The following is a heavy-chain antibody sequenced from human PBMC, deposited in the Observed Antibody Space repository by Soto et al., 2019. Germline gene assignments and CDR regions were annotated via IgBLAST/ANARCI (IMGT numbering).Heavy chain of an antibody. Sequence: QVQLQQWGAGLLKPSETLSLTCAVYGGSFSGYYWRWIRQPPGKRLEWIGEINHSGSTNYNPSLKSRVTISVDTSKNQFSLKLSSVTAADTAVYYCARVFVVVAAPDAFDIWGQGTMVTVSS. V-gene: IGHV4-34*01. CDR2: INHSGST. D-gene: IGHD2-15*01. J-gene: IGHJ3*02. CDR3: ARVFVVVAAPDAFDI. CDR1: GGSFSGYY.